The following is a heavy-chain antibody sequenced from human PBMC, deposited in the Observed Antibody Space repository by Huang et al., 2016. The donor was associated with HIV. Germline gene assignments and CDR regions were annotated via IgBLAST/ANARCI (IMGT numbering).Heavy chain of an antibody. CDR1: GGTFSSYA. V-gene: IGHV1-69*01. J-gene: IGHJ6*02. CDR3: ARDSRRYCSGGSCYSYYAMDV. CDR2: IIPGVGTT. Sequence: QVQLVQSGAEVKKPGSSVKVSCTASGGTFSSYAISWVRQAPGQGLEWMGGIIPGVGTTNYAQKFQGRVTITADESTATAYMELSSLRSEDTAIYYCARDSRRYCSGGSCYSYYAMDVWGQGTTVTVSS. D-gene: IGHD2-15*01.